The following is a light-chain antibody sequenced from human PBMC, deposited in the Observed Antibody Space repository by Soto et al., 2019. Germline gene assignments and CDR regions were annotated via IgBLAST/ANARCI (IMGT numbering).Light chain of an antibody. V-gene: IGKV1-39*01. Sequence: DIQMTQSPSSLSASVGDRVTITCRASQTITNYLNWYQQKPGKAPKLLIYAASTLLSGVPSRISGGGSGTDFTLTIDSLQPEDFATYYCQQSYSSPWTFGQGTKVEIK. CDR3: QQSYSSPWT. J-gene: IGKJ1*01. CDR1: QTITNY. CDR2: AAS.